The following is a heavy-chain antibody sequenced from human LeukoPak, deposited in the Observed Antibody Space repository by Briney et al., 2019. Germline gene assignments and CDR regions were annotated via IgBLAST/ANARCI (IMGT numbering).Heavy chain of an antibody. CDR3: AREYSGSLYYFDY. J-gene: IGHJ4*02. CDR1: GYTFTSYA. V-gene: IGHV1-3*01. CDR2: INAGNGNT. Sequence: ASVKVSCKASGYTFTSYAIHWVRQAPGQRLEWMGWINAGNGNTKYSQNFQGGVTITRDTSASTAYMELSSLRSEDTAVFYCAREYSGSLYYFDYWGQGTLVTVSS. D-gene: IGHD1-26*01.